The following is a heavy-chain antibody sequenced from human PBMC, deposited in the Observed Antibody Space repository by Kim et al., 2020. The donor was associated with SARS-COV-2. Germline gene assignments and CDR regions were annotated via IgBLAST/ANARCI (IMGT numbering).Heavy chain of an antibody. J-gene: IGHJ4*02. Sequence: SGPTLVKPTQTLTLTCTFSGFSLSTNGVGVGWIRQPPGKALEWLALIYWDDDKRYSASLKSRLTITKDTPKNQVVLTMTNMDPVDTGTYYCAHSQRHSHGYYFDYWGQGTLVTVSS. D-gene: IGHD5-18*01. V-gene: IGHV2-5*02. CDR3: AHSQRHSHGYYFDY. CDR2: IYWDDDK. CDR1: GFSLSTNGVG.